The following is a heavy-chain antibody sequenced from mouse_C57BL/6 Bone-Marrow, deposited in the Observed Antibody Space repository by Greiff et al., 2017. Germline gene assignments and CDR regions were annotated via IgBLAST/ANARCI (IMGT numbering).Heavy chain of an antibody. CDR1: GYTFTSYG. D-gene: IGHD1-1*01. V-gene: IGHV1-81*01. Sequence: VQLQQSGAELARPGASVKLSCKASGYTFTSYGISWVKQRPGQGLEWIGEIYPRSGNTYYNEKFKGKATLTADKSSSTAYMELRSLTSEVSAVYFGARGYYGSSPFYYAMDYWGQGTSVTVSS. J-gene: IGHJ4*01. CDR2: IYPRSGNT. CDR3: ARGYYGSSPFYYAMDY.